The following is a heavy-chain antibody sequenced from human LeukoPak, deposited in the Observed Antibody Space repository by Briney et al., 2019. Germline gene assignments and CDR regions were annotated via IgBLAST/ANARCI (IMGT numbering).Heavy chain of an antibody. V-gene: IGHV3-7*01. D-gene: IGHD2-2*01. CDR3: ASARPADRFDY. CDR1: GFPFSEYW. Sequence: GGSLRLSCSASGFPFSEYWMSWVRQAPGKGLEWVANIKYFGTEKYYVDSVRGRFTISRDNAKNSLFLQMNSLRAEDTAVYYYASARPADRFDYWGQGTLVTVSS. J-gene: IGHJ4*02. CDR2: IKYFGTEK.